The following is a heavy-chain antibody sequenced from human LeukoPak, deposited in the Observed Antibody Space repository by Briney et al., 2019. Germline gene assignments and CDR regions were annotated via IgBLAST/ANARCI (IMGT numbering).Heavy chain of an antibody. CDR1: GFTFSTSA. CDR3: AKGSF. CDR2: ISESGGST. D-gene: IGHD3-10*01. J-gene: IGHJ4*02. Sequence: GGSPRLSCVVSGFTFSTSAMSWVRQAPGKGLEWVSGISESGGSTYYADSVKGRFTSSRDNSKNTLYLQMNSLRAEDTAAYYCAKGSFWGQGTLVTVSS. V-gene: IGHV3-23*01.